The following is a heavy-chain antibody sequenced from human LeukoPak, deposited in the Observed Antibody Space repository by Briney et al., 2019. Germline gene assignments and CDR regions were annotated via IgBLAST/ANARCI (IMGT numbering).Heavy chain of an antibody. CDR2: ISSSSSYI. Sequence: GGSLRLSCAASGFTFSSYSMNWVRQAPGKGLEWVSSISSSSSYIYYADSVKGRFTISRDNAKNSLYLQMNSLRAEDTAVCYCATYNWNTVGYWGQGTLVTVSS. V-gene: IGHV3-21*01. D-gene: IGHD1/OR15-1a*01. J-gene: IGHJ4*02. CDR3: ATYNWNTVGY. CDR1: GFTFSSYS.